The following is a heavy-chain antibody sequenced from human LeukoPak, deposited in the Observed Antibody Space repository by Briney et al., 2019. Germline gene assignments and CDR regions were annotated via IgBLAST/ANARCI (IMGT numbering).Heavy chain of an antibody. D-gene: IGHD3-22*01. V-gene: IGHV7-4-1*02. CDR2: INTNTGNP. CDR3: AREDYYDSSGLNWFDP. J-gene: IGHJ5*02. CDR1: GYTFTSYA. Sequence: ASVKVSCKASGYTFTSYAMNWVRQAPGQGLEWMGWINTNTGNPTYAQGLTGRFVFSLDTSVSTAYLQISSLRAEDTAVYYCAREDYYDSSGLNWFDPWGQGTLVTVSS.